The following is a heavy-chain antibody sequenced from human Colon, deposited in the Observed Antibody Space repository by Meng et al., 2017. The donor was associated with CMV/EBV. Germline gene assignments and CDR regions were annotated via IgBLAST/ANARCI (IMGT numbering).Heavy chain of an antibody. CDR2: ISRSSSYT. J-gene: IGHJ5*02. CDR3: ARYGEAYNENNWFDP. CDR1: GFTLSNYG. V-gene: IGHV3-21*01. Sequence: EVHLVESGGGLVKPGGSLRLSCATSGFTLSNYGMNWVRQTPGKGLEWVSAISRSSSYTHYADSVKGRFTISRDNAKNSLYLQMNSLRVEDTAVYYCARYGEAYNENNWFDPWGQGTLVTVYS. D-gene: IGHD4/OR15-4a*01.